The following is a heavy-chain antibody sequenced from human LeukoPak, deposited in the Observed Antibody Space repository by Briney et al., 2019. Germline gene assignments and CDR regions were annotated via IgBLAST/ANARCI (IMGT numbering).Heavy chain of an antibody. J-gene: IGHJ4*02. D-gene: IGHD3/OR15-3a*01. V-gene: IGHV3-7*01. CDR2: IKLDGSQK. CDR1: GFSFSSYW. CDR3: TRDFWTDY. Sequence: GGSLRLSCEGSGFSFSSYWMTWVRQSPGKGLEWVANIKLDGSQKNYVDSVKGRFTISRDNAKNFLYLQLNSLRAEDTAVYYCTRDFWTDYWGQGTLVTVSS.